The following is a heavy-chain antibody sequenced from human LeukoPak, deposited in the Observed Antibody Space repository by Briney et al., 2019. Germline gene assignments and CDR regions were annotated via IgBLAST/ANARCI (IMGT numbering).Heavy chain of an antibody. CDR3: ARGGTTYYDFWSGYHDSSMDV. Sequence: GSLRLSCAASGFTFSSYGMHWVRQAPGKGLEWVSYISSSGSTIYYADSVKGRFTISRDNAKNSLYLQMNSLRAEDTAVYYCARGGTTYYDFWSGYHDSSMDVWGKGTTVTVSS. CDR1: GFTFSSYG. J-gene: IGHJ6*03. V-gene: IGHV3-48*04. D-gene: IGHD3-3*01. CDR2: ISSSGSTI.